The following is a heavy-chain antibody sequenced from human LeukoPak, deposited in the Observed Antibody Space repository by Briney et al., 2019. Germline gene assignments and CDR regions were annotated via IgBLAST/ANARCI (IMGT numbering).Heavy chain of an antibody. D-gene: IGHD3-3*01. CDR2: IRYDGSNK. CDR3: AKGPYYGFWSGYPYYFDY. CDR1: GFTFSSYG. V-gene: IGHV3-30*02. Sequence: PGGSLRLSCAASGFTFSSYGMHWVRQAPGKGLEWVAFIRYDGSNKYYADSVKGRFTISRENSKNTLYLQMNSLRAEDTAVYYCAKGPYYGFWSGYPYYFDYWGQGTLVTVSS. J-gene: IGHJ4*02.